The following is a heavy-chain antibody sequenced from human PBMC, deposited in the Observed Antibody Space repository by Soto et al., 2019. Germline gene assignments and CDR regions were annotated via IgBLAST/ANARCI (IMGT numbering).Heavy chain of an antibody. Sequence: QVQLVESGGGVVQPGRSLRLSCAASGFTFSSYGMHWVRQAPGKGLEWVAVISYDGSNKYYADSVKGRFTISRDNSKNTLYLQMNSLRAEDTAVYYCAKGRRGISSGWYYFDYWGQGTLVTVSS. CDR2: ISYDGSNK. J-gene: IGHJ4*02. D-gene: IGHD6-19*01. CDR1: GFTFSSYG. CDR3: AKGRRGISSGWYYFDY. V-gene: IGHV3-30*18.